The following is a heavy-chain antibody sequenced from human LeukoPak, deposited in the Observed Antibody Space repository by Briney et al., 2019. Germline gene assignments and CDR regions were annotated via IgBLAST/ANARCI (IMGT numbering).Heavy chain of an antibody. V-gene: IGHV1-18*01. CDR2: ISTYNGNT. CDR1: GYTFASYG. J-gene: IGHJ4*02. CDR3: ARDPTTQTFDY. D-gene: IGHD4-11*01. Sequence: ASVKVSCKASGYTFASYGISWVRQAPGQGLEWMGWISTYNGNTNYAQKLQGRVTMTTDTSTTTAYMELRSLTSDDTAVYYCARDPTTQTFDYWGQGTLVTVSS.